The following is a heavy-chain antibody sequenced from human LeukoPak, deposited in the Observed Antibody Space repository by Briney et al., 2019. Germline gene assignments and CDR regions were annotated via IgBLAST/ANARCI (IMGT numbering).Heavy chain of an antibody. CDR2: IIPILGIA. CDR3: ATESGNSPRGAFDI. Sequence: SVTVSFKASGGTFSIYAISWVRQAPGQGLEWMGRIIPILGIANYAQKFQGRVTITADKSTSTAYMELSSLRSEDTAVYYCATESGNSPRGAFDIWGQGTMVTVSS. CDR1: GGTFSIYA. J-gene: IGHJ3*02. D-gene: IGHD5-18*01. V-gene: IGHV1-69*04.